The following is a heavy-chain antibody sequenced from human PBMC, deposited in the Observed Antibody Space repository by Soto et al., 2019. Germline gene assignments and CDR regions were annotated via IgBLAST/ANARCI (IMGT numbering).Heavy chain of an antibody. CDR3: ATHSPYYYGSGSYLPFDY. J-gene: IGHJ4*02. CDR2: ISSSSSYT. D-gene: IGHD3-10*01. CDR1: GFTFSDYY. Sequence: PGGSLRLSCAASGFTFSDYYMSWIRQAPGKGLEWVSYISSSSSYTNYADSVKGRFTISRDNAKNSLYLQMNSLRAEDTAVYYCATHSPYYYGSGSYLPFDYWGQGTLVTVSS. V-gene: IGHV3-11*06.